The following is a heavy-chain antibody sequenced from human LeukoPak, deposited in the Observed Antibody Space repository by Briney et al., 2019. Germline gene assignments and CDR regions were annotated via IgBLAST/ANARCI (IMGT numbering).Heavy chain of an antibody. CDR3: TTESDYGDY. V-gene: IGHV3-49*03. J-gene: IGHJ4*02. CDR2: IKSEVYGATT. D-gene: IGHD4-17*01. CDR1: GFSFGDYA. Sequence: GGSLKLSCTTSGFSFGDYAVSWFRRAPGKGLQWIGFIKSEVYGATTQYAASVKGRFTISRDDSKSTAYLQINSLKTEDTAVYYCTTESDYGDYWGQGALVTVSS.